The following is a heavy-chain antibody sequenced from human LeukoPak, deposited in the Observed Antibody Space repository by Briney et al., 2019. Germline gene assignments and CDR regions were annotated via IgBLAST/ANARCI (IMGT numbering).Heavy chain of an antibody. J-gene: IGHJ4*02. V-gene: IGHV1-2*02. Sequence: EASVKVSCKASVYTFADDYMHWVRQAPGQGLEWMGWISPKSDGAKYAQKFQGRVTMTRDTTISTAYMELSSLRSDDTAVYYCARGDRYYDTSGYRSFDHWGQGTQVTVSS. CDR1: VYTFADDY. D-gene: IGHD3-22*01. CDR2: ISPKSDGA. CDR3: ARGDRYYDTSGYRSFDH.